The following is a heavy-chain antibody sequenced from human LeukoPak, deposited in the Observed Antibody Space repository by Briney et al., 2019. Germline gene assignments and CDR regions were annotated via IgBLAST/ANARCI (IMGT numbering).Heavy chain of an antibody. CDR2: INSVAVDT. V-gene: IGHV3-21*01. CDR3: ARVLLPLYGMDV. J-gene: IGHJ6*02. Sequence: GGSLRLSCAASGFTFSSYSMNWVRQAPGKGLEWLASINSVAVDTYYADSVKGRFTISRDNSKNTLYLQMNTLRAEDTAVYYCARVLLPLYGMDVWGQGTTVTVSS. D-gene: IGHD3-22*01. CDR1: GFTFSSYS.